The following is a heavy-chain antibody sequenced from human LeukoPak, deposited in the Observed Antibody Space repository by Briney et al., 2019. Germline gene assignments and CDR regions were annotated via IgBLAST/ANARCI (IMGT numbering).Heavy chain of an antibody. CDR2: IYHSGST. V-gene: IGHV4-4*02. Sequence: SGTLSLTCAVPGGSISSSNWWSWVRQPPGKGLEWIGEIYHSGSTNYNPSLKSRVTISVDKSKNQFSLKLSSVTAADTAVYYCARDAGSYYKTGFDPWGQGTLVTVSS. CDR1: GGSISSSNW. D-gene: IGHD3-10*01. J-gene: IGHJ5*02. CDR3: ARDAGSYYKTGFDP.